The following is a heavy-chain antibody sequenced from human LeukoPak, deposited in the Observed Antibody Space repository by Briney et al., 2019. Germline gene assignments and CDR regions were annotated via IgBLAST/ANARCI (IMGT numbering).Heavy chain of an antibody. CDR1: GYTFTGYY. V-gene: IGHV1-2*02. D-gene: IGHD1-26*01. J-gene: IGHJ4*02. Sequence: ASVKVSCKASGYTFTGYYIHWVRQAPGQGLEWMGWINPNSGGTKYAQKFQGRVTMTRDTSISTAYMELSRLTSDDMAVYYCARHPDSGNYYPFDYWGRGTLVTVSS. CDR2: INPNSGGT. CDR3: ARHPDSGNYYPFDY.